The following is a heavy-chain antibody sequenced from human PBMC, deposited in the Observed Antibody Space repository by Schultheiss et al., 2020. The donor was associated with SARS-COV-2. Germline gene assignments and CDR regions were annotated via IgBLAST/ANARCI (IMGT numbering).Heavy chain of an antibody. J-gene: IGHJ4*02. D-gene: IGHD5-18*01. CDR3: ARSPQGYGFDY. CDR2: ISSSGSTI. V-gene: IGHV3-48*03. Sequence: GGSLRLSCAASGFTFSSYEMNWVRQAPGKGLEWVSYISSSGSTIYYADSVKGRFTISRDNAKNSLYLQMNSLRAEDTAVYYCARSPQGYGFDYWGQGTLVTVSS. CDR1: GFTFSSYE.